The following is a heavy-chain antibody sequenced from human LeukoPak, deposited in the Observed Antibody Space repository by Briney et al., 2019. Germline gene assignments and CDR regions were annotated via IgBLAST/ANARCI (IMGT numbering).Heavy chain of an antibody. CDR1: GYTFTGYY. CDR3: ARSGYVSSSHIYN. D-gene: IGHD6-6*01. CDR2: INPNSGGT. V-gene: IGHV1-2*02. Sequence: ASMKPSCKASGYTFTGYYMHWVRQAPGQGLEWMGWINPNSGGTNFAQKFQGRVTMTRDTSISTAYMELSRLRSDDTAVYYCARSGYVSSSHIYNWGQGTLVTVSS. J-gene: IGHJ4*02.